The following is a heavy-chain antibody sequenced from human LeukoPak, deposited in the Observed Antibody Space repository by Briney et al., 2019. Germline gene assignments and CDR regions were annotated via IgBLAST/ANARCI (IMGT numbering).Heavy chain of an antibody. J-gene: IGHJ1*01. D-gene: IGHD2-21*02. CDR1: GFTFSSYA. CDR3: AKLHIVVVTAIGYFQH. CDR2: ISGSGGST. V-gene: IGHV3-23*01. Sequence: GGSLRLSCAASGFTFSSYAMSWVRQAPGKGLEWVSAISGSGGSTYYADSVKGRFTISRDNSKNTLYLQMNSLRAEDTAVYYCAKLHIVVVTAIGYFQHWGQGTLVAVSS.